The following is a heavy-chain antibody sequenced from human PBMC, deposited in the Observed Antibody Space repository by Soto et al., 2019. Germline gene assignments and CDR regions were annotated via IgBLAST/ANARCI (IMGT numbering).Heavy chain of an antibody. Sequence: QVQLQESGPGLVKPSETLSLTCTVSGGSISSYYWSWIRQPAGKGLEWIGRIYASGTTYYNPSLKSRVTMSVDTSKNQFSLKLSSVTATDTAVYYCARAPTYSSSWLDYWGQGTLVTVSS. CDR1: GGSISSYY. CDR3: ARAPTYSSSWLDY. V-gene: IGHV4-4*07. CDR2: IYASGTT. D-gene: IGHD6-13*01. J-gene: IGHJ4*02.